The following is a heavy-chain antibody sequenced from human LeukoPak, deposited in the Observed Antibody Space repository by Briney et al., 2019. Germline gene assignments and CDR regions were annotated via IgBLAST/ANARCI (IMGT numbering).Heavy chain of an antibody. J-gene: IGHJ3*01. CDR1: GASIRTNTNFWGWNTSNY. V-gene: IGHV4-39*01. CDR3: ARQRDTASVGAFDV. CDR2: IHFSGTT. Sequence: PSETLSLTCSVSGASIRTNTNFWGWNTSNYCGWIRQPPGKGLEWIGSIHFSGTTYYHPSLQNRLTISVDTSKNQFSLKVTSVTAADTALYYCARQRDTASVGAFDVWGQGTLVTVSS. D-gene: IGHD5-18*01.